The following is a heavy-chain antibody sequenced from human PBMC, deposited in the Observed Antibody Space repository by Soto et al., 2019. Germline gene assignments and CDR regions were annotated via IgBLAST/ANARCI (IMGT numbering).Heavy chain of an antibody. CDR1: GYTFTSYD. D-gene: IGHD3-3*01. Sequence: ASVKVSCKASGYTFTSYDSNWVRQATGQGLEWMGWMNPNSGNTGYAQKFQGSVTMTRNTSISTAYMGLSSLRSEDTAVYYCARDLYYDFWSGYRSYYYYGIDVWGQGTTVTVAS. V-gene: IGHV1-8*01. J-gene: IGHJ6*02. CDR2: MNPNSGNT. CDR3: ARDLYYDFWSGYRSYYYYGIDV.